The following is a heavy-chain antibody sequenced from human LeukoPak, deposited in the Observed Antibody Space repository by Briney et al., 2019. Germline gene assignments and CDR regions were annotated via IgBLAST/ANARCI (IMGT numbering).Heavy chain of an antibody. CDR1: GFTFSDYW. V-gene: IGHV3-7*01. CDR3: ARGSPVDY. CDR2: IKQDGSEK. Sequence: PGGSLRLSCVASGFTFSDYWMTWVRQAPGKGLEWVANIKQDGSEKYYVDSVKGRFTISRDNAKNSLYLQMNALRAADTAVFYCARGSPVDYWGQGTLVTVSS. J-gene: IGHJ4*02.